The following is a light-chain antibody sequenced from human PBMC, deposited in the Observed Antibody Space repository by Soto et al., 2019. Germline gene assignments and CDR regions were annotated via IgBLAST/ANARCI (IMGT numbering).Light chain of an antibody. CDR1: SSDVGGYNY. V-gene: IGLV2-14*01. CDR3: SSYTSSSTRV. Sequence: QSDLTQPASVSGSPGQSITISCTGTSSDVGGYNYVSWYQQHPGKAPKLMIYDVSNRPSGVSNRFSGSKSGNTASLTISGLQAEDEADYYCSSYTSSSTRVFGGGTKVTVL. CDR2: DVS. J-gene: IGLJ2*01.